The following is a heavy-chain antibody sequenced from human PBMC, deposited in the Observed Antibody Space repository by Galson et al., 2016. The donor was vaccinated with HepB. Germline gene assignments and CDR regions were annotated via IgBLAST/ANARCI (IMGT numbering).Heavy chain of an antibody. Sequence: SLRLSCAASGITFRRNWIHWVRQVPGKGLVWVSCIKSDGSGTNYVDSLKGRFTISRDNAKNTAYLQMNSLRAEDSAVYFCARDTSYSVDVWGQGTTVTASS. CDR1: GITFRRNW. V-gene: IGHV3-74*01. CDR2: IKSDGSGT. CDR3: ARDTSYSVDV. J-gene: IGHJ6*02.